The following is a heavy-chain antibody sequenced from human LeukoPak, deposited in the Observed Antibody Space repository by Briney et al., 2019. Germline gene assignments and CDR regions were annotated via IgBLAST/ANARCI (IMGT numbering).Heavy chain of an antibody. CDR1: GFTFRSHW. V-gene: IGHV3-74*01. J-gene: IGHJ4*02. Sequence: GGSLRLSCAASGFTFRSHWMHWVRQAPGKGLVWVSRINIDGSTTTYADSVKGRFTISRDNAKNSLYLQMNSLRTEDTAVYYCARDFYSGSYSDYWGQGTLVTVSS. CDR2: INIDGSTT. CDR3: ARDFYSGSYSDY. D-gene: IGHD1-26*01.